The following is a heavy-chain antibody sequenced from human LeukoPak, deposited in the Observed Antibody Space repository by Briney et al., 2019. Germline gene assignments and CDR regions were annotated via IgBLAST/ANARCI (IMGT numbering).Heavy chain of an antibody. J-gene: IGHJ4*02. V-gene: IGHV3-43*02. D-gene: IGHD6-13*01. CDR2: ISGDGSSP. CDR3: AKGSSWGRFDY. CDR1: GFNFDDYA. Sequence: GGSLRLSCEASGFNFDDYAMHWVRQAPGKGLEWVSLISGDGSSPHYADSVKGRFTISRDNTKTSLYLQMNSLRTEDIALYYCAKGSSWGRFDYWGQGTLVTVSS.